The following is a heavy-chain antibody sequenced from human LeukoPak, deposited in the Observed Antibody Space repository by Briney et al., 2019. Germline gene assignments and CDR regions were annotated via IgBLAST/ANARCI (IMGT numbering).Heavy chain of an antibody. CDR2: MNPNSGNT. D-gene: IGHD3-3*01. Sequence: ASVKVSCKASGYTFTSYDINWVRQATGQGLEGMGWMNPNSGNTGYAQKFQGRVTITRNTSISTAYMELSSLRSEDTAVYYCARANSLYDFWSGREDYYYMDVWGKGTTVTVSS. J-gene: IGHJ6*03. CDR1: GYTFTSYD. V-gene: IGHV1-8*03. CDR3: ARANSLYDFWSGREDYYYMDV.